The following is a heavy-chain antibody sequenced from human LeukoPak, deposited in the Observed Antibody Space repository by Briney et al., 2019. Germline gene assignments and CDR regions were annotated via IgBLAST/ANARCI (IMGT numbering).Heavy chain of an antibody. V-gene: IGHV3-23*01. Sequence: GGSLRLSCAASGFTFSSYGMSWVRQAPGKGLEWVSAISGSGGSTYYADSVKGRFTISRDNSKNTLYLQMNSLRAEDTAVYYCARDGRHRYYYDSSGFYGSWFDPWGQGTLVTVSS. J-gene: IGHJ5*02. CDR1: GFTFSSYG. CDR2: ISGSGGST. CDR3: ARDGRHRYYYDSSGFYGSWFDP. D-gene: IGHD3-22*01.